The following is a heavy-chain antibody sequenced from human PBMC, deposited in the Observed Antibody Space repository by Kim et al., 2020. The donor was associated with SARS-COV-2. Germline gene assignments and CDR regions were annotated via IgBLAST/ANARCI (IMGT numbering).Heavy chain of an antibody. CDR3: ARDIDYYFDY. D-gene: IGHD3-9*01. J-gene: IGHJ4*02. CDR2: GT. V-gene: IGHV1-2*02. Sequence: GTNYAQKFRGRVTLTRDTSISTVYMEVNRLRSDDTAVYYCARDIDYYFDYWGQGTLVTVSS.